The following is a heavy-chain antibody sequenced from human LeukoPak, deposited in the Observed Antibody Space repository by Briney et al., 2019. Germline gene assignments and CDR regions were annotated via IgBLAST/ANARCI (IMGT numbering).Heavy chain of an antibody. J-gene: IGHJ4*02. V-gene: IGHV3-23*01. CDR3: AKPKSGPGWYFDY. Sequence: GGSLRLSCAASGFSFGSHTMSWVRQAPGKGLKFVSAISGSGGSTYYADSVKGRFTISRDNSKNTLYLQMNSLRAEDTAVYYCAKPKSGPGWYFDYWGQGTLVTVSS. CDR1: GFSFGSHT. CDR2: ISGSGGST. D-gene: IGHD2-8*02.